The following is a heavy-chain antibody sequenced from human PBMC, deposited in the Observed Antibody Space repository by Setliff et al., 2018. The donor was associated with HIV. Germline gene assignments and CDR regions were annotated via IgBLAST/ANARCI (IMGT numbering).Heavy chain of an antibody. J-gene: IGHJ4*02. V-gene: IGHV3-23*01. Sequence: GGSLRLSCAASELTFSNYAMTWVRQAPGKGLEWVSSLSGSGGSTYYADSVKGRFTISRDNAKNMLYLQMNSLSADDTAVYYCVRGSGYYYFDNWGQGALVTVSS. CDR2: LSGSGGST. D-gene: IGHD3-22*01. CDR3: VRGSGYYYFDN. CDR1: ELTFSNYA.